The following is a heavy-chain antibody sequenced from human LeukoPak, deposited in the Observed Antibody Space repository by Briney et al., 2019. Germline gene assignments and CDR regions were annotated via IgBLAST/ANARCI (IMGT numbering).Heavy chain of an antibody. Sequence: GGSLRLSCAASGFTFSSYAMTWVRQAPGKGLEWVAGISVAAGSTYYADSVKGRFTIFRDNSKNTLYLQMNSLRAEDTAVYYCAKVVVVPAATTKTYYFDFWGQGTLVTVSS. CDR3: AKVVVVPAATTKTYYFDF. CDR1: GFTFSSYA. V-gene: IGHV3-23*01. CDR2: ISVAAGST. D-gene: IGHD2-2*01. J-gene: IGHJ4*02.